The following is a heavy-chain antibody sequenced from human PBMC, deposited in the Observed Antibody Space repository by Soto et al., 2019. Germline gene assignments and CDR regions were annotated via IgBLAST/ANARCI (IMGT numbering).Heavy chain of an antibody. CDR1: GGSISSYY. V-gene: IGHV4-59*08. CDR3: ATMGTPATGLYFFDY. D-gene: IGHD2-15*01. J-gene: IGHJ4*02. CDR2: IYYLGST. Sequence: SETLSLTCTVSGGSISSYYWNWVRQPLGKGLEWIGYIYYLGSTNYNPSLRSRVTISLDTSKSQFSLNLNFVTAADTAVYYCATMGTPATGLYFFDYWGQGSLVTVSS.